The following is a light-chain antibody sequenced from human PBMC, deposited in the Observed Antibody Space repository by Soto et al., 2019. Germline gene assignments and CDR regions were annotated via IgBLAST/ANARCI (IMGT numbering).Light chain of an antibody. J-gene: IGLJ1*01. Sequence: QPVLTQPASVSGSPGQSITISCTGTSSDVGGYTYVSWYQQHPGKAPKLMIYDVSNRPSGVSNRFSGSKSGNTASLTISGLQADDEADYYCSSYTSSSTPYVFGTGTKLTVL. CDR2: DVS. CDR1: SSDVGGYTY. V-gene: IGLV2-14*01. CDR3: SSYTSSSTPYV.